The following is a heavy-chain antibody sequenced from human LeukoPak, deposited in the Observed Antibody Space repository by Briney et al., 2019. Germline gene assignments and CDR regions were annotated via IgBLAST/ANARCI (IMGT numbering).Heavy chain of an antibody. CDR1: GGTFSSYA. CDR2: IIPIFGTA. D-gene: IGHD4-17*01. J-gene: IGHJ3*02. CDR3: AREEYGDYHDAFDI. V-gene: IGHV1-69*05. Sequence: SVKVSCKASGGTFSSYAISWVRQAPGQGLEWMGRIIPIFGTANYAQKFQGSVTITTDESTSTAYMELSSLRSEDTAVYYCAREEYGDYHDAFDIWGQGTMVTVSS.